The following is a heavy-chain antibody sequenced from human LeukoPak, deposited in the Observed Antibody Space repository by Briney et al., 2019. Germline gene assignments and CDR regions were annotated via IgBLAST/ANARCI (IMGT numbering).Heavy chain of an antibody. CDR2: IDQRGSEI. V-gene: IGHV3-7*01. J-gene: IGHJ5*02. D-gene: IGHD2-2*02. CDR1: GFTFRNYW. Sequence: GGSLRLSCAASGFTFRNYWMTWVRQSPGQGLEWVANIDQRGSEIHYVDSVKGRFTISRDDAKNSVYLQMNNLRVEDTAIYYCARDSRIPPVGFDPWGQGALVTVSS. CDR3: ARDSRIPPVGFDP.